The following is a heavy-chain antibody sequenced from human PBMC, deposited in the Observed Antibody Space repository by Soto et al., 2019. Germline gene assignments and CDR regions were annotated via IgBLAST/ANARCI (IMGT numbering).Heavy chain of an antibody. J-gene: IGHJ4*02. CDR1: GGSIDRSNYY. D-gene: IGHD3-22*01. Sequence: SETLSLTCTVSGGSIDRSNYYWDWIRQPPGKGLEWIGTTYYNGNAYYNQSLKSRVTMSVDTSKNQFSLKLISVTAADTVVYFCARHFVAVVIKGWGYWGQGTLVTVSS. CDR3: ARHFVAVVIKGWGY. V-gene: IGHV4-39*01. CDR2: TYYNGNA.